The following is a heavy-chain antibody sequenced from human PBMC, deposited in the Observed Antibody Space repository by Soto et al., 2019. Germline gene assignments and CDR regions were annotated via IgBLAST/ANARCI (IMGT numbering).Heavy chain of an antibody. CDR1: GYTFTNHG. J-gene: IGHJ4*02. V-gene: IGHV1-18*01. D-gene: IGHD3-22*01. CDR3: ARDPSNSSGYYQFFDY. CDR2: ISAYNGDT. Sequence: GASVKVSCKASGYTFTNHGISWVRQAPGQGLEWMGWISAYNGDTKYAQKLQGRVTMTTDTSSSIAYMELRSLGSDDTAVYYCARDPSNSSGYYQFFDYWGQGTLVTVSS.